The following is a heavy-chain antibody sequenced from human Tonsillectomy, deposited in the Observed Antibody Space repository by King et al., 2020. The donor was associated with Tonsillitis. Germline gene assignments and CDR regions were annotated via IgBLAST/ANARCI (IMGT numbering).Heavy chain of an antibody. J-gene: IGHJ4*02. D-gene: IGHD3-22*01. CDR1: GGSISSYY. Sequence: VQLQESGPGLVKPSETLSLTCTVSGGSISSYYWSWIRQPPGKGLEWIGYIYYSGSTNYNPSLEGRVTISVDTSKNQFSLKLSSVTAADTAVYYCARGRKGDSGGYYKNLYWNYWGQGTLVTVSS. CDR2: IYYSGST. V-gene: IGHV4-59*01. CDR3: ARGRKGDSGGYYKNLYWNY.